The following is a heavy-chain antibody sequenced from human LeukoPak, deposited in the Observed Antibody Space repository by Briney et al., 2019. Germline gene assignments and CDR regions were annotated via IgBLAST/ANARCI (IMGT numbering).Heavy chain of an antibody. CDR3: ARGLGSGRHAFDI. V-gene: IGHV3-48*01. CDR2: ISSSSSTI. D-gene: IGHD3-10*01. CDR1: GFTFNNYA. Sequence: GGSLRLSCAASGFTFNNYAMNWVRQAPGKGLEWVSYISSSSSTIYYADSVKGRFTISRDNAKNSLYLQMNSLRAEDTAVYYCARGLGSGRHAFDIWGQGTMVTVSS. J-gene: IGHJ3*02.